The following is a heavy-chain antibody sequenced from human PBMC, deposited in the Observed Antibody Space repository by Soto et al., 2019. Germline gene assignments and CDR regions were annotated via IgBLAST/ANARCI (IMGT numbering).Heavy chain of an antibody. CDR2: FDPEDGET. CDR3: ATDLGLRSRPHAFDI. D-gene: IGHD3-16*01. CDR1: GDTLTELS. J-gene: IGHJ3*02. Sequence: ASVKVSCKVSGDTLTELSMHWVRQAPGKGLEWMGGFDPEDGETIYAQKFQGRVTMTEDTSTDTAYMELSSLRSEDTAVYYCATDLGLRSRPHAFDIWGQGTMVTVSS. V-gene: IGHV1-24*01.